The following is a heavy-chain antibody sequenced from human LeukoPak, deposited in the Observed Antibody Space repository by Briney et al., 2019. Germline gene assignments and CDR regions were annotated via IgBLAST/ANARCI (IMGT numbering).Heavy chain of an antibody. CDR1: GYTFTSYG. CDR2: ISAYNGNT. Sequence: ASVKVSRKASGYTFTSYGISWVRQAPGQGLEWMGSISAYNGNTNYAQKLQGRVTMTTDTSTSTAYMELSSLRSEDTAVYYCARGRGIAAAGINYDYWGQGTLVTVSS. CDR3: ARGRGIAAAGINYDY. J-gene: IGHJ4*02. D-gene: IGHD6-13*01. V-gene: IGHV1-18*01.